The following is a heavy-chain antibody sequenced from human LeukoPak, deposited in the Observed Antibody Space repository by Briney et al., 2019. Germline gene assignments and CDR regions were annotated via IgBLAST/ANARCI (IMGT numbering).Heavy chain of an antibody. CDR2: IYPGDSDT. D-gene: IGHD2-15*01. CDR1: GYSFTSYW. Sequence: GESLKISCKGSGYSFTSYWIGWVRQMPGKGLEWMGIIYPGDSDTRYSPSFQGQVTISADRSISTAYLQWSSLKASDTAMYYCARSPLGDCSGGSCYSRYYYYGMDVWGQGTTVTVSS. J-gene: IGHJ6*02. CDR3: ARSPLGDCSGGSCYSRYYYYGMDV. V-gene: IGHV5-51*01.